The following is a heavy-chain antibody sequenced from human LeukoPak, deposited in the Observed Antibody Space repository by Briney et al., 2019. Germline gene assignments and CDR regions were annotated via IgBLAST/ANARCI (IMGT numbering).Heavy chain of an antibody. V-gene: IGHV3-7*01. CDR2: IKQDGSEK. CDR1: GFTFSNYW. J-gene: IGHJ3*02. CDR3: ASRNYGGAFDI. Sequence: GGSLRLSCAASGFTFSNYWMSWVRQAPGKGLEWVANIKQDGSEKYYVDSVKGRFTISRDNAKNSLYLQMNSLRAEDTAVYYCASRNYGGAFDIWGQGTMVTVSS. D-gene: IGHD1-7*01.